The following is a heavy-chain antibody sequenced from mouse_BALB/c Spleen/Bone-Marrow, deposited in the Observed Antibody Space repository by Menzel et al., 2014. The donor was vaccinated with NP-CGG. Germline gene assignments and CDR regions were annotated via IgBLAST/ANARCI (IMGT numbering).Heavy chain of an antibody. Sequence: VMLVESGAGLVKPGASAKLSCKASGYTFTEYIIHWVKQRSGQGLEWIGWFYPGSGSIKYNEKFKDKATLTADKSSSTVYMELSRLTSEDSAVYFCARHEGGEMGFDYWGQGTTLTVSS. D-gene: IGHD2-3*01. CDR2: FYPGSGSI. V-gene: IGHV1-62-2*01. J-gene: IGHJ2*01. CDR3: ARHEGGEMGFDY. CDR1: GYTFTEYI.